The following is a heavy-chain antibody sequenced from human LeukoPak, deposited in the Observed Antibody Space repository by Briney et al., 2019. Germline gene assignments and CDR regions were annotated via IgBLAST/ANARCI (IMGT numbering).Heavy chain of an antibody. CDR2: IIPILGIA. J-gene: IGHJ4*02. D-gene: IGHD3-22*01. Sequence: ASVKVSCKASGGTFSSYTISWVRQAPGQGLEWMGRIIPILGIANYAQKFQGRVMITADKSTSTAYMELSSLRSEDTAVYYCARDVSRSYYYDSSVFRSHNYYFDYWGQGTLVTVSS. CDR3: ARDVSRSYYYDSSVFRSHNYYFDY. CDR1: GGTFSSYT. V-gene: IGHV1-69*04.